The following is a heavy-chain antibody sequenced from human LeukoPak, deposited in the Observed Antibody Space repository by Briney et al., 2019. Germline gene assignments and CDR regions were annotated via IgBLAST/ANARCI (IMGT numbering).Heavy chain of an antibody. CDR3: ARDSHYYDSSRFGKYYYYYMDV. CDR2: IYYGGST. J-gene: IGHJ6*03. CDR1: GGSISSYY. V-gene: IGHV4-59*12. D-gene: IGHD3-22*01. Sequence: PSETPSLTGTVSGGSISSYYWSWIRQPPGKGLEWIGYIYYGGSTNYNPSLKSRVTMSVDTSKNQFSLKLSSVTAADTAVYYCARDSHYYDSSRFGKYYYYYMDVWGKGTTVTISS.